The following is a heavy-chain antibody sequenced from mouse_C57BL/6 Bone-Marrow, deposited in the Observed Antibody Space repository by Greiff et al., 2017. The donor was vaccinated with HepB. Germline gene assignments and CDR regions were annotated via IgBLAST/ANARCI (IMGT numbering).Heavy chain of an antibody. Sequence: EVKLVESGGGLVKPGGSLKLSCAASGFTFSSYAMSWVRQTPEKRLEWVATISDGGSYTYYPDNVKGRFTISRDNAKNNLYLQMSHLKSEDTAMYYCARGRLGRAYWGQGTLVTVSA. D-gene: IGHD4-1*01. CDR1: GFTFSSYA. J-gene: IGHJ3*01. CDR3: ARGRLGRAY. V-gene: IGHV5-4*03. CDR2: ISDGGSYT.